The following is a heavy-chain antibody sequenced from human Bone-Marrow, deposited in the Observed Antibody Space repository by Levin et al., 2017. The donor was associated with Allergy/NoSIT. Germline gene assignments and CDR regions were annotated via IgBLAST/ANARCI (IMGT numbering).Heavy chain of an antibody. CDR1: GFTFSSYS. D-gene: IGHD3-16*01. CDR2: ISSSSSYI. CDR3: ARDLYDYVWGSFRALDY. V-gene: IGHV3-21*01. Sequence: GESLKISCAASGFTFSSYSMNWVRQAPGKGLEWVSSISSSSSYIYYADSVKGRFTISRDNAKNSLYLQMNSLRAEDTAVYYCARDLYDYVWGSFRALDYWGQGTLVTVSS. J-gene: IGHJ4*02.